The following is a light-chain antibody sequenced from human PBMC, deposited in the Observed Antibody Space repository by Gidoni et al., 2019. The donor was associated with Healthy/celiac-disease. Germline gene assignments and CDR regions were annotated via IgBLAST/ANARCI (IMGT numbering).Light chain of an antibody. CDR1: QSVSSN. V-gene: IGKV3D-15*01. CDR3: QQYNNWPPAGT. CDR2: GAS. Sequence: PATLSVSPGERATLSCRASQSVSSNLAWYQQKPGQAPRLLIYGASTRATGIPARFSDSGSGTEFTLTISSLQSEDFAVYYCQQYNNWPPAGTFGEGTKVEIK. J-gene: IGKJ4*01.